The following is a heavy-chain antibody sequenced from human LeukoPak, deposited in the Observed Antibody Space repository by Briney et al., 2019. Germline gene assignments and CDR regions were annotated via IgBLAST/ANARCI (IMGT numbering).Heavy chain of an antibody. CDR3: ARAQHDSSGYYPGGFDY. CDR2: INPNSGGT. CDR1: GYTFTGYY. J-gene: IGHJ4*02. V-gene: IGHV1-2*02. D-gene: IGHD3-22*01. Sequence: GASVKVSCKASGYTFTGYYMHWVRQAPGQGLEWMGWINPNSGGTNYAQKFQGRVTMTRDMSTSTVYMELSSLRSEDTAVYYCARAQHDSSGYYPGGFDYWGQGTLVTVSS.